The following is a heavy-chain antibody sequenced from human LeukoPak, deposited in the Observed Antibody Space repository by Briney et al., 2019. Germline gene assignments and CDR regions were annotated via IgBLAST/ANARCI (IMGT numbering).Heavy chain of an antibody. CDR3: ARVYFGSSYDY. CDR2: IYSGGST. V-gene: IGHV3-66*01. Sequence: GGSLRLSCAASGFTVSSNYMSWVRQAPGKGLEWVSVIYSGGSTYYADSVKGRFTISRDNSKNTLYLQMNSLRAEDTAVYYCARVYFGSSYDYWGQGTLVTVSS. CDR1: GFTVSSNY. J-gene: IGHJ4*02. D-gene: IGHD6-13*01.